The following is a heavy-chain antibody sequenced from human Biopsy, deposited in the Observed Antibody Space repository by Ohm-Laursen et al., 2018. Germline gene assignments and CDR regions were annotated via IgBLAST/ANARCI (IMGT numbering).Heavy chain of an antibody. CDR2: ISGYNGNT. CDR1: GYNFNSYG. D-gene: IGHD3-3*01. V-gene: IGHV1-18*01. CDR3: ARISITRLLDY. J-gene: IGHJ4*02. Sequence: SVKVSCKASGYNFNSYGISWVRHAPGQGLEWMGRISGYNGNTLYAQKFQHRVTMTTDTSTSTAYMELRSLTSDDTAVYYCARISITRLLDYWGQGTLVTVSS.